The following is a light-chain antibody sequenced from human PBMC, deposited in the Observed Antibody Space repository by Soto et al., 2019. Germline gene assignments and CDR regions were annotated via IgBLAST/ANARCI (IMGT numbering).Light chain of an antibody. Sequence: QSALTQPASVSGSPGQSITVSCTGTASDIGSYDYVSWYQHHPGKAPKLMIYEVTNRPSGVSNRFSGSKSDYTASLTISGLPADVESHYFCASYSSRTTPLVFGAGTKVTVL. V-gene: IGLV2-14*01. CDR1: ASDIGSYDY. J-gene: IGLJ3*02. CDR2: EVT. CDR3: ASYSSRTTPLV.